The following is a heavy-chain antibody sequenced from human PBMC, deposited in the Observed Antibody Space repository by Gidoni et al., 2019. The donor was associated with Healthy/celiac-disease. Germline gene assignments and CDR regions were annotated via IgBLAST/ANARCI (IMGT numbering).Heavy chain of an antibody. V-gene: IGHV1-3*01. J-gene: IGHJ3*02. D-gene: IGHD3-22*01. CDR3: ARDPYYYDSSGYYDDAFDI. CDR2: INAGNGNT. CDR1: GYTFTSSA. Sequence: QVQLVQSGAEVKKPGASVQVSCKASGYTFTSSAMHWVRQAPGQRLEWMGWINAGNGNTKYSQKFQGRVTITRDTSASTAYMELSSLRSEDTAVYYCARDPYYYDSSGYYDDAFDIWGQGTMVTVSS.